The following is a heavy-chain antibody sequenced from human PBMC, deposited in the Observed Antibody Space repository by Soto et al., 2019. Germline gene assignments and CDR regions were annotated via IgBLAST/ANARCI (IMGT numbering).Heavy chain of an antibody. CDR3: ATDRYCSGGSCYRFYGWFDP. D-gene: IGHD2-15*01. CDR1: GYTFTSYG. J-gene: IGHJ5*02. CDR2: ISAYNGNT. V-gene: IGHV1-18*01. Sequence: ASVKVSCKASGYTFTSYGISWVRQAPGQGLEWMGWISAYNGNTNYAQKFQGRVTMTEDTSTDTAYMELSSLRSEDTAVYYCATDRYCSGGSCYRFYGWFDPWGQGTLVTVSS.